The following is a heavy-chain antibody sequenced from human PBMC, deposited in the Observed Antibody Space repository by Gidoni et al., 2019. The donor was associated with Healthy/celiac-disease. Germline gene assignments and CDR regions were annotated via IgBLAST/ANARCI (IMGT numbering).Heavy chain of an antibody. D-gene: IGHD2-2*01. CDR3: ARGGPAAAAYYYGMDV. V-gene: IGHV3-33*01. J-gene: IGHJ6*02. Sequence: QLQLVASGGGVVQPGRSLRLSCAASAFPFSRYGRHWVRQAPGKGLEWGAVIWYDGSNKYYADSVKGRFTISRDNAKTTLYLQMNSLRAEDTAVYYCARGGPAAAAYYYGMDVWGQGTTVTVSS. CDR2: IWYDGSNK. CDR1: AFPFSRYG.